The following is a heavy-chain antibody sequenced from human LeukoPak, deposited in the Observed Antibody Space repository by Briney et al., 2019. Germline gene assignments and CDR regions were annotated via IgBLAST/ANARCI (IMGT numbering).Heavy chain of an antibody. Sequence: SETLSLTCTVSGGSISSYYWSWIRQPARKGLEWIGRIYTSGSTNYNPSLKSRATMSVDTSKNQFSLKLSSVTAADTAVYYCAREGYDFWSGYSVYWGQGTLVTVSS. V-gene: IGHV4-4*07. CDR2: IYTSGST. CDR1: GGSISSYY. CDR3: AREGYDFWSGYSVY. D-gene: IGHD3-3*01. J-gene: IGHJ4*02.